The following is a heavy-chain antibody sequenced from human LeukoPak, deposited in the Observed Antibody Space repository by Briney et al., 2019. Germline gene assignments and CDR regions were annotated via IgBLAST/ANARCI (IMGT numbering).Heavy chain of an antibody. Sequence: GGSLRLSCAASGFTFSSYAMHWVRQAPGKGLEWVAVLSYDGSNKYYADSVKGRFTISRDNSKNTLFLQMNTLRNDDTAIYYCARGSLGSTWSSDCCPLDYWGQGTLVAVSS. D-gene: IGHD2-2*01. CDR3: ARGSLGSTWSSDCCPLDY. V-gene: IGHV3-30*14. CDR2: LSYDGSNK. CDR1: GFTFSSYA. J-gene: IGHJ4*02.